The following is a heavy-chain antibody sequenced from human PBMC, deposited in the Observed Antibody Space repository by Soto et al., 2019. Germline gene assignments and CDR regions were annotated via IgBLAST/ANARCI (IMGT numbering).Heavy chain of an antibody. CDR1: GVSISNYY. CDR2: IFHTGTT. J-gene: IGHJ3*01. CDR3: AIGENFGDGVFDV. V-gene: IGHV4-59*08. D-gene: IGHD3-10*01. Sequence: TLSLTCTVSGVSISNYYYSWIRQPPGKGLEWIGYIFHTGTTSYNPSLKSRVTMSVDTSQSQFSLKLNSVTAADTAIYYCAIGENFGDGVFDVWGQGTLVTVSS.